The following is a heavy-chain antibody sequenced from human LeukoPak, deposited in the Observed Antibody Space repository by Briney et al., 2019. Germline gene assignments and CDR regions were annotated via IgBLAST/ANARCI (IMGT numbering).Heavy chain of an antibody. Sequence: GGSLRLSCAASGFTFSSFAMCWVREAPGRGLDWVSAISGGSDNTYYADSVKGRFTISRDNSKNTLDLRMSSLTADDTAVYYCANMQLVKGVFEIWGQGTRVTVSS. D-gene: IGHD6-13*01. CDR3: ANMQLVKGVFEI. V-gene: IGHV3-23*01. CDR1: GFTFSSFA. J-gene: IGHJ3*02. CDR2: ISGGSDNT.